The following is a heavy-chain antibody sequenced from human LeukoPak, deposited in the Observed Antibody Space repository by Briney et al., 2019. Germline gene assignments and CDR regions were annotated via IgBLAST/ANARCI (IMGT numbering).Heavy chain of an antibody. Sequence: GASVKVSCMAPGYTFISYGISWVRQAPGQGLEWMGWISAYNGNTNYAQKLQGRVTMTTDTSTSTAYMELRSLRSDDTAVYYCARTRTTVTTEFDYWGQGTLVTVSS. CDR1: GYTFISYG. J-gene: IGHJ4*02. CDR3: ARTRTTVTTEFDY. V-gene: IGHV1-18*01. CDR2: ISAYNGNT. D-gene: IGHD4-17*01.